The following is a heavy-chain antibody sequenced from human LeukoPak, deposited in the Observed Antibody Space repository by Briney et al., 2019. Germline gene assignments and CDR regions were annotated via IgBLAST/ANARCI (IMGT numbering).Heavy chain of an antibody. CDR3: TTLSGIAVAGTVLY. CDR2: IRSKANSYAT. J-gene: IGHJ4*02. D-gene: IGHD6-19*01. Sequence: GGSLRLSCAASGFTFSGAAMHWVRQASGKGLEWVGGIRSKANSYATAYAASVKGRFTISRDDSNNTAYLQMNSLKTEDTAVYYCTTLSGIAVAGTVLYWGQGTLVTVSS. V-gene: IGHV3-73*01. CDR1: GFTFSGAA.